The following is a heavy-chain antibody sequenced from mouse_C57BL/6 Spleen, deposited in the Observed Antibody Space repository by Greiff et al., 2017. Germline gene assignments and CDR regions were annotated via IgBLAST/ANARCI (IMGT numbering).Heavy chain of an antibody. J-gene: IGHJ4*01. D-gene: IGHD4-1*01. CDR3: ARSLTGSGAMDY. Sequence: VQLQPSGAELVKPGASVKFSSKAPGSAFRSPWVNWVKQRPGKGLEWIGQIYPGDVDTNYNGRFKGKATLTADQSSSPAYMQLSSLTSEDSAVYFCARSLTGSGAMDYWGQGTSVTVSS. V-gene: IGHV1-80*01. CDR1: GSAFRSPW. CDR2: IYPGDVDT.